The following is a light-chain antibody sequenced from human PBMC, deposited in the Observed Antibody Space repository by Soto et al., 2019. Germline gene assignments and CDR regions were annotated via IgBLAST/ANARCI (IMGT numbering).Light chain of an antibody. CDR2: GAS. CDR1: QSVSSN. V-gene: IGKV3D-15*01. Sequence: EIVMTQSPATLSVSPGERATLSCRASQSVSSNLAWYQQKPGQAPRLLIYGASTRATGIPARFSGSGSGTEFTLTISSLQSEDFAVYYCPQYNNWPPWTFGQGTKVELK. J-gene: IGKJ1*01. CDR3: PQYNNWPPWT.